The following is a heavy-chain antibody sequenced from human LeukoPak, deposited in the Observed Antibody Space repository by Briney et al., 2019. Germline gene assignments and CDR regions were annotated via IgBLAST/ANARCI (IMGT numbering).Heavy chain of an antibody. V-gene: IGHV4-30-2*01. CDR2: IYHSGST. CDR3: ARGWGGDCYYDY. CDR1: GGSISSGGYS. J-gene: IGHJ4*02. Sequence: TLSLTCAVSGGSISSGGYSWSWIRPPPGKGLEWIGYIYHSGSTYYNPSLKSRVTISVDRSKNQFSLKLSSVTAADTAVYYCARGWGGDCYYDYWGQGTLVTVSS. D-gene: IGHD2-21*02.